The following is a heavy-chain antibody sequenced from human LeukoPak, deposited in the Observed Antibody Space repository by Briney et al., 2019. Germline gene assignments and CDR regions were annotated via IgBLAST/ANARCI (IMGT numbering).Heavy chain of an antibody. D-gene: IGHD6-19*01. CDR1: GYSISSGYY. CDR2: IYRSGST. CDR3: ARRHSSGWFYY. Sequence: SETLSLICAVSGYSISSGYYWGWIRQPPGKGLEWIGSIYRSGSTSYNPSLKSRVTISVDTSKNQFSLKVNSVTAADTAVYYCARRHSSGWFYYWGQGTLVTVSS. J-gene: IGHJ4*02. V-gene: IGHV4-38-2*01.